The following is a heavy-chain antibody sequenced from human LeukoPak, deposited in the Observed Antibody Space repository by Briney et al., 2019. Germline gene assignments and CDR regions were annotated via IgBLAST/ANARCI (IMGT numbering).Heavy chain of an antibody. CDR3: TTDLKQQLLRKGDY. CDR1: GFTFSNAW. V-gene: IGHV3-15*01. CDR2: IKSKTDGGTT. D-gene: IGHD6-13*01. J-gene: IGHJ4*02. Sequence: GGSLRLSCAASGFTFSNAWVSWVRQAPGKGLEWVGRIKSKTDGGTTDYAAPVKGRFTISRDDSKNTLYLQMNSLKTEDTAVYYCTTDLKQQLLRKGDYWGQGTLVTVSS.